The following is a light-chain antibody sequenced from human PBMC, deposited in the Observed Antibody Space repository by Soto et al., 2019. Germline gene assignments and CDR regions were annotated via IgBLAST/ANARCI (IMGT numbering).Light chain of an antibody. Sequence: NSKSNQTFFYSSNNKNYLAWYQQKPGQPPNLLIYWASTRESGVPDRFSGSGSGTDFTLTISSLQAEDVAFYYCQQYYNTPQTFGQGTKVDIK. J-gene: IGKJ1*01. V-gene: IGKV4-1*01. CDR1: QTFFYSSNNKNY. CDR3: QQYYNTPQT. CDR2: WAS.